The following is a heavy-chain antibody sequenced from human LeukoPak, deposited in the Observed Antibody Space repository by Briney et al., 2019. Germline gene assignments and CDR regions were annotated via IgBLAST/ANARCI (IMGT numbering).Heavy chain of an antibody. Sequence: GASVKVSCKASGYTFTGYYMHWVRQAPGQGLEWMGWINPNSGGTNYAQKFQGRVTMTRDTSISTAYMELSRLRSDDTAVYYCARGVVSPMVRGVKKGLGAFDIWGQGTMVTVSS. CDR3: ARGVVSPMVRGVKKGLGAFDI. J-gene: IGHJ3*02. D-gene: IGHD3-10*01. CDR1: GYTFTGYY. CDR2: INPNSGGT. V-gene: IGHV1-2*02.